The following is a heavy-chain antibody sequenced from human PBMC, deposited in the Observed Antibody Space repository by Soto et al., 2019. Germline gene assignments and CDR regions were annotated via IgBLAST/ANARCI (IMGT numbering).Heavy chain of an antibody. Sequence: SETLSLTCAVYGGSFSGYYWSWIRQPPGKGLEWIGEINHSGSANYNPSLKSRVTISVDTSKNQFSLKLSSVTAADTAVYYCARGAIYYYYGMDVWGQGTTVTVSS. CDR1: GGSFSGYY. CDR3: ARGAIYYYYGMDV. J-gene: IGHJ6*02. V-gene: IGHV4-34*01. CDR2: INHSGSA.